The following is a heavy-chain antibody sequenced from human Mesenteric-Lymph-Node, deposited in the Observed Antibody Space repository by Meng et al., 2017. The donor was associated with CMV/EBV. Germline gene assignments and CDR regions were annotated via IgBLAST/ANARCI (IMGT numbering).Heavy chain of an antibody. CDR2: VFHSGST. Sequence: PINRGGFLLEVVPQGPGKGPGLDGHVFHSGSTYSIPSLRGRVIMSLDTSKNQFSLKLTSVTAADTAVYFCAREDGSGSFSRWFDSWGPGTLVTVSS. CDR3: AREDGSGSFSRWFDS. J-gene: IGHJ5*01. D-gene: IGHD3-10*01. V-gene: IGHV4-30-2*05. CDR1: PINRGGFL.